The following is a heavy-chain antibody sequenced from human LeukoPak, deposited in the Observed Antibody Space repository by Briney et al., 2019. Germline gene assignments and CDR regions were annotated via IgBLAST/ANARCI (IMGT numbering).Heavy chain of an antibody. CDR1: GGTFSSYA. V-gene: IGHV1-69*04. D-gene: IGHD3-22*01. Sequence: GSSVKVSCKASGGTFSSYAISWVQQAPGQGLEWMGRIIPILGIANYAQKFQGRVTITADKSTSTAYMELSSLRSEDTAVYYCAREGEPYYYDSSGYFCYWGQGTLVTVSS. J-gene: IGHJ4*02. CDR2: IIPILGIA. CDR3: AREGEPYYYDSSGYFCY.